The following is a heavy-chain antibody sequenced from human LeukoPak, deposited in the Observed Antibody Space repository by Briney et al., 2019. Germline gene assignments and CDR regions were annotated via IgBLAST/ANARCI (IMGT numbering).Heavy chain of an antibody. D-gene: IGHD4-17*01. Sequence: PSETLSLTCTVSGGSISSYYWSWIRQPPGKGLEWIGYIYYSGSTNYNPSLKSRVTISVDTSKNQFSLKLSSVTAADTAVYYCAREVDYGDPAASDIWGQGTMVTVSS. CDR1: GGSISSYY. CDR3: AREVDYGDPAASDI. V-gene: IGHV4-59*01. J-gene: IGHJ3*02. CDR2: IYYSGST.